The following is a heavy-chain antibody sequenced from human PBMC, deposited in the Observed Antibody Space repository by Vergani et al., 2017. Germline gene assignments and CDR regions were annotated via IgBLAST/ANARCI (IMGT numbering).Heavy chain of an antibody. CDR2: IYYSGST. D-gene: IGHD3-3*01. Sequence: QVQLQESGPGLVKPSHTLSLTCAVSGGSISNGGYYWSWIRQHPGKGLEWIGYIYYSGSTYYNPSLKSRVTISVDTSKNQFSLKLSSVTAADAAVSYCAGAPIGSTIFGVVIIRVAFDIWGQGTMVTVSS. CDR1: GGSISNGGYY. V-gene: IGHV4-31*11. J-gene: IGHJ3*02. CDR3: AGAPIGSTIFGVVIIRVAFDI.